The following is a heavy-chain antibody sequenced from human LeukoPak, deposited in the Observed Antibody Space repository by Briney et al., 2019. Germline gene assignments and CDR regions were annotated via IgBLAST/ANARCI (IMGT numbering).Heavy chain of an antibody. J-gene: IGHJ4*02. CDR2: IYWDDDK. CDR3: AHSSSYYYDSSGYYLYFDY. V-gene: IGHV2-5*02. Sequence: ESGPTLVKPTQTLTLTCTFSGFSLSTSGVGVGWIRQPPGKALEWLALIYWDDDKRYSPSLKSRLTITKGTSKNQVVLTMTNMDPVDTATYYCAHSSSYYYDSSGYYLYFDYWGQGTLVTVSS. D-gene: IGHD3-22*01. CDR1: GFSLSTSGVG.